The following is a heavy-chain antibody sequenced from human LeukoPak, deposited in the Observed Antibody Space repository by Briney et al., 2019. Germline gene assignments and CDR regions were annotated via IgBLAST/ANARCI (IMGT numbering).Heavy chain of an antibody. D-gene: IGHD7-27*01. CDR3: ARGPWGQHFDY. Sequence: PGGSLRLSCAASGFTFSSYSMNWVRQAPGKGLEWVSYISSSSSTLYYADSVKGRFTISRDNAKNSLYLQMNSLRAEDTAVYYCARGPWGQHFDYWGQGTLVTVSS. J-gene: IGHJ4*02. V-gene: IGHV3-48*04. CDR2: ISSSSSTL. CDR1: GFTFSSYS.